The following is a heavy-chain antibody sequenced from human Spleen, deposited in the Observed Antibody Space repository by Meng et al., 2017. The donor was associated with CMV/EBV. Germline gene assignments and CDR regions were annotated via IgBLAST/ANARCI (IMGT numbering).Heavy chain of an antibody. CDR1: GDYIGTYY. V-gene: IGHV4-59*01. J-gene: IGHJ4*02. CDR2: ISLSGST. CDR3: ARSWGSSPSYLDY. Sequence: CTVSGDYIGTYYWSWIRQSPGKGLEWIGYISLSGSTNYNPSLKSRVTMSVGTSKKQLSLKLSSVTAADTAVYYCARSWGSSPSYLDYWGQGTLVTVSS. D-gene: IGHD7-27*01.